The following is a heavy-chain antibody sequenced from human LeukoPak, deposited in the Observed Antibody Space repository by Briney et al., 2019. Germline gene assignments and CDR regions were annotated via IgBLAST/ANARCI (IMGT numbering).Heavy chain of an antibody. J-gene: IGHJ4*02. CDR2: INPNSGGT. Sequence: ASVKVSCKASGYNFNAYYINWVRQAPGQGLEWMGWINPNSGGTDYAQKFQGRATVTRDTSINTAYMELSRLTSDDTAVYYCARDKGSGSSIDYWGQGTLVTVSS. V-gene: IGHV1-2*02. D-gene: IGHD3-10*01. CDR1: GYNFNAYY. CDR3: ARDKGSGSSIDY.